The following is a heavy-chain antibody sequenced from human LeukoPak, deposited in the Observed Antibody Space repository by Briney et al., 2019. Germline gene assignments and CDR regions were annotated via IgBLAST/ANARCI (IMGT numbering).Heavy chain of an antibody. V-gene: IGHV6-1*01. CDR3: ARDHRYGMDV. Sequence: SQTLSLTCAISGDRVSSDSAACNWIRQSPSRGLEWLGRTYYRSKWYHDYAGSVKSRIIVNPDTSKNHFSLQLNSVTPEDTAVYYCARDHRYGMDVWGQGTTVTVSS. CDR2: TYYRSKWYH. J-gene: IGHJ6*02. CDR1: GDRVSSDSAA.